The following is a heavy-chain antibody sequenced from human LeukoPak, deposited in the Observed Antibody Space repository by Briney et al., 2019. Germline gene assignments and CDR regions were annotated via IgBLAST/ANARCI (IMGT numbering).Heavy chain of an antibody. D-gene: IGHD5-12*01. Sequence: ASVKVSCKASGGTFSSYAISWVRQAPGQGLEWMGGIIPIFGTANYAQKFLGRVTITTDESTSTAYMELSSLRSEDTAVYYCARDSAVGSGYHSYYFDYWGQGTLVTVSS. CDR2: IIPIFGTA. CDR3: ARDSAVGSGYHSYYFDY. J-gene: IGHJ4*02. V-gene: IGHV1-69*05. CDR1: GGTFSSYA.